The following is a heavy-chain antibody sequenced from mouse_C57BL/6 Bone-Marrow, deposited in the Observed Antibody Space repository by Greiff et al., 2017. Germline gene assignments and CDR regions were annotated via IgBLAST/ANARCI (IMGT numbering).Heavy chain of an antibody. Sequence: VQLQQPGTELVKPGASVKLSCKASGYTFTSYWMHWVKQRPGQGLEWIGNINPSNGGTNYNEKFKSKATLTVDKSSSTAYMQLSSLTSADSAVYYCARPPYYSNTPFAYWGQGTLVTVSA. D-gene: IGHD2-5*01. J-gene: IGHJ3*01. V-gene: IGHV1-53*01. CDR3: ARPPYYSNTPFAY. CDR1: GYTFTSYW. CDR2: INPSNGGT.